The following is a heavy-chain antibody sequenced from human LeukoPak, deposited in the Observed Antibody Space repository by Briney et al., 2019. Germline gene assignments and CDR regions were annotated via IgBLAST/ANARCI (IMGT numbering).Heavy chain of an antibody. Sequence: SVKVSCKASGYTFTSYGISWVRQAPGQGLEWMGGIIPIFGTANYAQKFQGRVTTTADESTSTAYMELSSLRSEDTAVYYCAVGSMVTGNIQLLDYWGQGTLVTVSS. J-gene: IGHJ4*02. CDR3: AVGSMVTGNIQLLDY. CDR2: IIPIFGTA. D-gene: IGHD5-18*01. CDR1: GYTFTSYG. V-gene: IGHV1-69*13.